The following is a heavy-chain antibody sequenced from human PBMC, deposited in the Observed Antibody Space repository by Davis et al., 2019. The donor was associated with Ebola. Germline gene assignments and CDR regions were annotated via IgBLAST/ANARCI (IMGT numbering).Heavy chain of an antibody. CDR2: IRSKAYGGTT. CDR1: GFTFSSYS. D-gene: IGHD3-3*01. V-gene: IGHV3-49*04. CDR3: TREGRITIFGVVTETDAFDI. Sequence: GGSLRLSCAASGFTFSSYSMNWVRQAPGKGLEWVGFIRSKAYGGTTEYAASVKGRFTISRDDSKSIAYLQMNSLKTEDTAVYYCTREGRITIFGVVTETDAFDIWGQGTMVTVSS. J-gene: IGHJ3*02.